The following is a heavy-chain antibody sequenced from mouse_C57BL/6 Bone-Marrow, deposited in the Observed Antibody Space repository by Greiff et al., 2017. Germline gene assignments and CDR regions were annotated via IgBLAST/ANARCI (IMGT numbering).Heavy chain of an antibody. Sequence: VQLQQSGAELVRPGASVKLSCTASGFNIKDDYMHWVKQRPEQGLEWIGWIDPENGDTEYASKFQGKATITADTSSNTAYLQLRSLTSEDTAVYYCTTYYGSSYWYFDVWGTGTTVTVSS. V-gene: IGHV14-4*01. CDR2: IDPENGDT. D-gene: IGHD1-1*01. J-gene: IGHJ1*03. CDR3: TTYYGSSYWYFDV. CDR1: GFNIKDDY.